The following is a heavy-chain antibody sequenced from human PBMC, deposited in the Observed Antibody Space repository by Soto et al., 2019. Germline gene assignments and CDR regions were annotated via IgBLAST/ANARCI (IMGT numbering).Heavy chain of an antibody. V-gene: IGHV3-30*04. Sequence: QMVESGGGVVQPGRSLGLSCEASGFAFSGYALHWVRQAPGKGLEWVARISYDGSSQLYADSVKGRFTISRDNSKRTLSLQMNSLRPEDTAIYYCARDQTYYDSRYGMDVWGQGTTVTVSS. CDR2: ISYDGSSQ. J-gene: IGHJ6*02. D-gene: IGHD3-16*01. CDR3: ARDQTYYDSRYGMDV. CDR1: GFAFSGYA.